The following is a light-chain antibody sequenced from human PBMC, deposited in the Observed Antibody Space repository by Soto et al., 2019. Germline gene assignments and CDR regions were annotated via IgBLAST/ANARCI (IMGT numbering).Light chain of an antibody. CDR2: RVS. CDR3: VQSTHWPMT. J-gene: IGKJ2*01. Sequence: DVVMTQSPLSLPVTRGQPASISCRSSQSLVYSDGNTYLTWLQQRPGQSPRRLIYRVSNRDSGVQDRCSGGGSGTAFSLKISRVEAEDVGVYYCVQSTHWPMTFGQGTKLEIK. CDR1: QSLVYSDGNTY. V-gene: IGKV2-30*01.